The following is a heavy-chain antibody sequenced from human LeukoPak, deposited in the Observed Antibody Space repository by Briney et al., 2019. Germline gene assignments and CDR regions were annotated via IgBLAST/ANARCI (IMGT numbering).Heavy chain of an antibody. V-gene: IGHV1-2*02. CDR1: GYTFTGYY. J-gene: IGHJ3*02. D-gene: IGHD6-19*01. CDR2: INPNSGGT. Sequence: GASVKVSCKASGYTFTGYYMHWVRQAPGQGLEWMGWINPNSGGTNYAQKFQGRVTMTRDTSISTAYMELSRLRSDDTAVYYCARQSSGWFHGSDAFDIWGQGTMVTVSS. CDR3: ARQSSGWFHGSDAFDI.